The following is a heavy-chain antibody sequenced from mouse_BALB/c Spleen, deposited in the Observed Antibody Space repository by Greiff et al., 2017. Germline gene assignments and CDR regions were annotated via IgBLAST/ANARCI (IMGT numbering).Heavy chain of an antibody. J-gene: IGHJ4*01. V-gene: IGHV5-6-5*01. CDR1: GFTFSSYA. CDR3: ARQGKEMAMDY. D-gene: IGHD1-3*01. Sequence: EVQLVESGGGLVKPGGSLKLSCAASGFTFSSYAMSWVRQTPEKRLEWVASISSGGSTYYPDSVKGRFTISRDNARNILYLQMSSLRSEDTAMYYCARQGKEMAMDYWGQGTSVTVSS. CDR2: ISSGGST.